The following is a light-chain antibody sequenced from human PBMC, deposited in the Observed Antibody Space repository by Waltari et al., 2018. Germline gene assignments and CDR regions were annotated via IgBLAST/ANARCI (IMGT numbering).Light chain of an antibody. J-gene: IGLJ2*01. Sequence: QSALTQPASVSGSPGQSIAISCIGTSSDVGANNFLSWYQPHPGRAPKLMIHEATKRPSGVSTRFSGSKSGNTASLTISGLQAEDEADYYCCSYTSIGPVLIGGGTKVTVL. V-gene: IGLV2-23*01. CDR1: SSDVGANNF. CDR3: CSYTSIGPVL. CDR2: EAT.